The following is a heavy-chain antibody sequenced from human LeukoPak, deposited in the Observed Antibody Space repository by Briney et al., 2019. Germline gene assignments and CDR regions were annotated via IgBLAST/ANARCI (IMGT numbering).Heavy chain of an antibody. D-gene: IGHD3-22*01. CDR1: GGSISSYY. CDR2: IYSSGST. Sequence: PSETLSLTCTVSGGSISSYYWSWIRQPPGKGLEWIGYIYSSGSTNYNPSLESRVTTSVDTSKNQFSPKLSSVTAADTAVYYCARHYYHSSGSYSFDYWGQGTLVTVSS. CDR3: ARHYYHSSGSYSFDY. J-gene: IGHJ4*02. V-gene: IGHV4-59*01.